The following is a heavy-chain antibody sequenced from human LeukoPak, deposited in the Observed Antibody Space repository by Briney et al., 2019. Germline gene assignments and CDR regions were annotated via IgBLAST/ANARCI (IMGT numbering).Heavy chain of an antibody. V-gene: IGHV1-24*01. Sequence: ASVKVSCKVSGYTLTELSMHWVRQAPGKGLEWMGGFDPEDGETIYAQKFQGRVTVTEDTSTDTAYMELSSLRSEDTAVYYCATTSIAAPDSPPFDYWGQGTLVTVSS. CDR2: FDPEDGET. D-gene: IGHD6-6*01. CDR1: GYTLTELS. J-gene: IGHJ4*02. CDR3: ATTSIAAPDSPPFDY.